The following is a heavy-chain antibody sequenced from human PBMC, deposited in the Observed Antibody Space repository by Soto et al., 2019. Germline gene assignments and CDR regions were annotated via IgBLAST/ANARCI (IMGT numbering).Heavy chain of an antibody. D-gene: IGHD3-3*01. CDR2: FDPEDGET. Sequence: ASVKVCCKVSGYTLTDLSMQWVRQDHGKGLEWMGGFDPEDGETIYAQKFQGRVTMTEDTATDTAYMELSSLRSEDTAVYYCATHRSGRFLEWLPEGSLGYWGQGTLVTVSS. J-gene: IGHJ4*02. CDR3: ATHRSGRFLEWLPEGSLGY. V-gene: IGHV1-24*01. CDR1: GYTLTDLS.